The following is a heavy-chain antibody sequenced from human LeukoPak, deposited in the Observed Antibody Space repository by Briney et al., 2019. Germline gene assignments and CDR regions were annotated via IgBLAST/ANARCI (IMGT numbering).Heavy chain of an antibody. Sequence: GGSLRLSCAASGFTFSSYSMNWVRQAPGKGLEWVSAISGSAIGTYYADSVKGRFTISRDNSKNTLYLQMNSLRAEDTAVYFCATISRIVVVPAAAFDYWGQGTLVTVSS. J-gene: IGHJ4*02. CDR3: ATISRIVVVPAAAFDY. CDR2: ISGSAIGT. D-gene: IGHD2-2*01. CDR1: GFTFSSYS. V-gene: IGHV3-23*01.